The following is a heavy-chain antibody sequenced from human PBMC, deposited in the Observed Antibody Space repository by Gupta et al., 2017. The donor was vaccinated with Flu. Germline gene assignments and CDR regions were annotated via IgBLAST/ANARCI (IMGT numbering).Heavy chain of an antibody. Sequence: EVQLLESGGALVQPGGSLRLSCDTSGFTFSTYAMAWVRQSPGKGLEWVSTISGSGADTYYADSVNGRLTISRDNSKNTLYLQMNSLRADDTAVYYCAKGQVLRFLEWLHFDYWGQGTLVTVS. CDR3: AKGQVLRFLEWLHFDY. CDR1: GFTFSTYA. CDR2: ISGSGADT. J-gene: IGHJ4*02. D-gene: IGHD3-3*01. V-gene: IGHV3-23*01.